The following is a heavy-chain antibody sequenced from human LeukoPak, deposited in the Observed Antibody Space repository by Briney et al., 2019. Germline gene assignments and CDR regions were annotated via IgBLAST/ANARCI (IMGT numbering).Heavy chain of an antibody. Sequence: PGRSLRLSCAASGFTFTSYATSWVRHAPGKGLEWISAISGSGGSTYYADSVKGRFTISRDNSKNTLYLQMNSLRAEDTAVYYCARDRTGANPHYYYYYYMDVWGKGTTVTVSS. D-gene: IGHD1-7*01. V-gene: IGHV3-23*01. CDR1: GFTFTSYA. J-gene: IGHJ6*03. CDR2: ISGSGGST. CDR3: ARDRTGANPHYYYYYYMDV.